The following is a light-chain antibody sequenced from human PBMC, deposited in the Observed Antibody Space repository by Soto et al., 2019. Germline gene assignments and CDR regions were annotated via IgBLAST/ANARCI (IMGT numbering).Light chain of an antibody. J-gene: IGLJ1*01. Sequence: QSVLTQPPSASGSPGQSVTISCTGTGSDVGAYIFVSWYQQHPGKAPKLMVYDVNRRPPGVPDRFFGSKSGNTASLTVSGLQAEDEADYYCVSFAGGTYVFGTGTKLTVL. CDR1: GSDVGAYIF. CDR3: VSFAGGTYV. V-gene: IGLV2-8*01. CDR2: DVN.